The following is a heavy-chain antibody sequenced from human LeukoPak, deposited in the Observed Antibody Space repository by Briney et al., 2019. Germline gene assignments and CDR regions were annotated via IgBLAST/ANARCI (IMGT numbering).Heavy chain of an antibody. CDR1: GFTFSSYA. Sequence: GGSLRLSCAASGFTFSSYAMNWVRQAPGKGLEWVSAISGSGGGTYYADSVKGRFTISRDDSKNTLYLQMNSLRAEDTAVYHCARDYSSSWYCFDSWGQGTLVTVSS. CDR2: ISGSGGGT. J-gene: IGHJ4*02. CDR3: ARDYSSSWYCFDS. V-gene: IGHV3-23*01. D-gene: IGHD6-13*01.